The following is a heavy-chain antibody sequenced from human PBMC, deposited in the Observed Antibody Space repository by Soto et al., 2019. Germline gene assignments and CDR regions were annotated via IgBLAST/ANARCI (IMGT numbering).Heavy chain of an antibody. CDR2: IFRTGAT. CDR1: GYSISGGYH. CDR3: ARARGADRPNWFDP. J-gene: IGHJ5*02. D-gene: IGHD3-10*01. V-gene: IGHV4-38-2*01. Sequence: LSLTCGVSGYSISGGYHWAWIRQPPGKGLEWIASIFRTGATHYSPSLKSRVTISVDTPKNQFSLKLSSVTAADTAIYYCARARGADRPNWFDPWGQGTQVTVSS.